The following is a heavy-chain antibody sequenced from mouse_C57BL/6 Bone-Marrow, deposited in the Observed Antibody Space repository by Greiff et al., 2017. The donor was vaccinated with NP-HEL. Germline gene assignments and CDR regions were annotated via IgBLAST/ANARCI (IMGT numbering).Heavy chain of an antibody. D-gene: IGHD2-5*01. CDR2: INSDGGSP. J-gene: IGHJ3*01. CDR3: ARPIVTFWFAY. CDR1: EYEFPSHD. V-gene: IGHV5-2*01. Sequence: VQLKESGGGLVQPGESLKLSCESNEYEFPSHDMSWVRKTPEKRLALVAAINSDGGSPYYPDTMERRFIISRDNTKKTLYLQRSSLRSEDTALYYCARPIVTFWFAYWGQGTRVTVSA.